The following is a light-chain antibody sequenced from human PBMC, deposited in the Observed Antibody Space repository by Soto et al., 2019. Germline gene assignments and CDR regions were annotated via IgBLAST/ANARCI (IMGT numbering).Light chain of an antibody. J-gene: IGLJ2*01. CDR3: AAWDGSLNGVA. Sequence: QSVLTQPPSASGTPGQRVTISCSGSSSNIGSNTVNWYQQLPGTAPKLLIYSNNQRPSGVPDRVSGSKSGTSASLAISGLHSEYEADYYCAAWDGSLNGVAFGGGTKLTVL. V-gene: IGLV1-44*01. CDR2: SNN. CDR1: SSNIGSNT.